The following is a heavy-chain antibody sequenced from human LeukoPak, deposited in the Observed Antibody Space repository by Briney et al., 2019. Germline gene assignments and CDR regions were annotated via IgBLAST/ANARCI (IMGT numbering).Heavy chain of an antibody. CDR3: ARVGTDFWSGYTPYFDY. J-gene: IGHJ4*02. CDR2: IYTSGST. CDR1: GGSICSYY. V-gene: IGHV4-4*07. D-gene: IGHD3-3*01. Sequence: PSETLSLTCTVSGGSICSYYWSWIRQPAGKGLEWIGRIYTSGSTNYNPSLKSRVTMSVDTSKNQFSLKLSSVTAADTAVYYCARVGTDFWSGYTPYFDYWGQGTLVTVSS.